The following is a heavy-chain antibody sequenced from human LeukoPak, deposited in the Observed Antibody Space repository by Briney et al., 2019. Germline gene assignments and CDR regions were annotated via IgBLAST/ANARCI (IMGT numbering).Heavy chain of an antibody. CDR3: AKDLEWLRPTAIDY. J-gene: IGHJ4*02. Sequence: PGGSLRLSCAVSGVYWMSWVRQAPGKGLEWVANINQDGSAIYYVDSVKGRFTISRDNSKNTLYLQMNSLRAEDTAVYYCAKDLEWLRPTAIDYWGQGTLVTVSS. CDR1: GVYW. CDR2: INQDGSAI. V-gene: IGHV3-7*03. D-gene: IGHD5-12*01.